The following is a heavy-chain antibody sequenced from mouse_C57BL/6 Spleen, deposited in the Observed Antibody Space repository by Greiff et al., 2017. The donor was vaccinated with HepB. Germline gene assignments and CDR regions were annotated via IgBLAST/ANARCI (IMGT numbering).Heavy chain of an antibody. D-gene: IGHD1-1*01. CDR3: ARSLTTVVASYYYAMDY. V-gene: IGHV1-42*01. Sequence: EVKLVESGPELVKPGASVKISCKASGYSFTGYYMNWVKQSPEKSLEWIGEINPSTGGTTYNQKFKAKATLTVDKSSSTAYMQLKSLTSEDSAVYYCARSLTTVVASYYYAMDYWGQGTSVTVSS. J-gene: IGHJ4*01. CDR1: GYSFTGYY. CDR2: INPSTGGT.